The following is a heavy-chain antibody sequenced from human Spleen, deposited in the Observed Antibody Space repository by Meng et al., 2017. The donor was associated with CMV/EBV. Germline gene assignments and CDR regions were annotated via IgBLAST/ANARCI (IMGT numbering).Heavy chain of an antibody. CDR3: ARGGYYFDY. Sequence: KDACKASGGTLTSYAMSWVGQAPGQGLEWLGGIIPIFGSPTYAQKFQGRVTITTDESTGTDYMELSSLRSEDTAVYYCARGGYYFDYWGQGTLVTVSS. V-gene: IGHV1-69*05. CDR2: IIPIFGSP. D-gene: IGHD1-26*01. J-gene: IGHJ4*02. CDR1: GGTLTSYA.